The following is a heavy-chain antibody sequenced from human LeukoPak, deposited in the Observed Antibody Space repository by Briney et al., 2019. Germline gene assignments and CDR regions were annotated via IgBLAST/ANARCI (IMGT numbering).Heavy chain of an antibody. Sequence: GGSLRLSCAASGFTFSSYSMNWVRQAPGKGLEWVSSISSSSYIYYADSVKGRFTISRDNAKNSLYLQMNSLRAEDTAVYYCARDHRWAAAGTSWGQGTLVTVSS. CDR2: ISSSSYI. V-gene: IGHV3-21*01. CDR3: ARDHRWAAAGTS. J-gene: IGHJ5*02. D-gene: IGHD6-13*01. CDR1: GFTFSSYS.